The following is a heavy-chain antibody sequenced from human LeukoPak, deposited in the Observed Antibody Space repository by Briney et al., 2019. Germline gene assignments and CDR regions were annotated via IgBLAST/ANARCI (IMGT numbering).Heavy chain of an antibody. Sequence: SETLSLTCTVSGDSLGCINCYWGWIPQTPGTGREWIGSIFYNGDTHYNPSLKSRVTISIDTSKNQFSLKLSSVTAADTAVYYCARRYRGRYYNNWGQGTLVTVSS. V-gene: IGHV4-39*01. CDR2: IFYNGDT. CDR3: ARRYRGRYYNN. D-gene: IGHD1-26*01. CDR1: GDSLGCINCY. J-gene: IGHJ4*02.